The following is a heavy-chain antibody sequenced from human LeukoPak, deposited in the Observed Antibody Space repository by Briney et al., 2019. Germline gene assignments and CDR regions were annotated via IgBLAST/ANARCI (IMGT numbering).Heavy chain of an antibody. Sequence: GGSLRLSCAASGFTFSSYGMHWVRQAPGKGLEWVAVISYDGSNKYYADSVKGRFTISRDNSKNTLYLQMNSLRAEDTAVYYCARGYCSGGSCYPLDYWGQGTLVTVSS. J-gene: IGHJ4*02. CDR2: ISYDGSNK. CDR1: GFTFSSYG. CDR3: ARGYCSGGSCYPLDY. D-gene: IGHD2-15*01. V-gene: IGHV3-30*19.